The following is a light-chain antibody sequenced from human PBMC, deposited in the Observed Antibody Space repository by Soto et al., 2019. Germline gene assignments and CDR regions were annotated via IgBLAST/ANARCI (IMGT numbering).Light chain of an antibody. V-gene: IGKV1-33*01. J-gene: IGKJ3*01. Sequence: DIQMTQSPSSLSASVGDRVTITCQASQDISNYLNWYQQKPGKAPTLLIYDASNLETGVPSRLSGSGSGKDFTFTIISLQPEDIATYYCRQYDNLPPFTFGPGTKVDIK. CDR3: RQYDNLPPFT. CDR1: QDISNY. CDR2: DAS.